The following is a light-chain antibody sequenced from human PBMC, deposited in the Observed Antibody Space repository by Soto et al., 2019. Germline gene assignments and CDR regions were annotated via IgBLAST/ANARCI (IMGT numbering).Light chain of an antibody. J-gene: IGKJ1*01. Sequence: EIVLTQSPGTLSLSPGERATLSCSASQSVSSSYLAWYQQKPGQAPRLLIYGASSRATGIPDRFSGSGSETDFTLNISRLEPEDFAVYYCQQYGSSSWTCGQGTKVEIK. CDR1: QSVSSSY. V-gene: IGKV3-20*01. CDR2: GAS. CDR3: QQYGSSSWT.